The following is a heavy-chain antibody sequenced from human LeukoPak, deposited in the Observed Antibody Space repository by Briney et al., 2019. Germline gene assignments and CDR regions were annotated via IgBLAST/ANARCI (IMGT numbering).Heavy chain of an antibody. CDR2: INPNSGGT. Sequence: ASVKVCCKASGYTFTAYYIHWVRQAPGQGLEWMGRINPNSGGTNYAQKFQGRVTMTRDTSISTAYMELSSLRSDDTAMYYCARDPNSSSDYWGQGTLVTVSS. D-gene: IGHD6-6*01. CDR1: GYTFTAYY. J-gene: IGHJ4*02. V-gene: IGHV1-2*06. CDR3: ARDPNSSSDY.